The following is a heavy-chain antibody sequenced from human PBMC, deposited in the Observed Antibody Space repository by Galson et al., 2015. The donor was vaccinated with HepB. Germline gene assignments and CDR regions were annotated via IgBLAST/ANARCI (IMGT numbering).Heavy chain of an antibody. CDR1: GFIFGSYR. V-gene: IGHV3-48*02. D-gene: IGHD3-22*01. Sequence: SLRLSCAASGFIFGSYRMNWVRQAPGKGLEWVSCISRKSYAIYYADSVKGRFTISRDNAKNSLYLQMNSLRDEDTAVYYCARDSDYYDSSGHRQNAFDIWGQGTMVTVSS. J-gene: IGHJ3*02. CDR2: ISRKSYAI. CDR3: ARDSDYYDSSGHRQNAFDI.